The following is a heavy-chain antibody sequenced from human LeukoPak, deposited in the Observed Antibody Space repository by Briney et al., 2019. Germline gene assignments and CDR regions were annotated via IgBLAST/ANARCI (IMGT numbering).Heavy chain of an antibody. CDR1: GVSISSSSYY. J-gene: IGHJ4*02. D-gene: IGHD1-26*01. CDR2: IYYSGST. CDR3: ARDHGATTSFDY. V-gene: IGHV4-39*07. Sequence: SSETLSLTCTVSGVSISSSSYYWGWIRQPPGKGLEWIGSIYYSGSTYYNPSLKSRVTISVDTSKNQFSLKLSSVTAADTAVYYCARDHGATTSFDYWGQGTLVTVSS.